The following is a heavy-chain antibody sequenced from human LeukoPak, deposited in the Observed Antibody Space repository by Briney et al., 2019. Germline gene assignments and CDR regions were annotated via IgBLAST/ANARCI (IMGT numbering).Heavy chain of an antibody. Sequence: GGSLILSCAASGFSFSSYAMSWVRQAPGKGLEWVSAISGSGGSTYYADSVKDRFTISRDNSKNTLYLQMNSLRVEDTAVYYCAQDTAYYWGQGTLVTVSS. D-gene: IGHD5-18*01. CDR1: GFSFSSYA. V-gene: IGHV3-23*01. J-gene: IGHJ4*02. CDR2: ISGSGGST. CDR3: AQDTAYY.